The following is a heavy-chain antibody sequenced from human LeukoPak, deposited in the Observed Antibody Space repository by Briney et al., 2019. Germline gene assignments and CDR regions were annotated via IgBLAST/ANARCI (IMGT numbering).Heavy chain of an antibody. CDR1: GGSISSGGYY. CDR3: ARGGLLGPIDY. D-gene: IGHD2/OR15-2a*01. CDR2: IYYSGST. V-gene: IGHV4-31*03. J-gene: IGHJ4*02. Sequence: SETLSLTCTVSGGSISSGGYYWSWIRQHPGKGLEWIGYIYYSGSTYYNPSLKSRVTISVDTSKNQFSLKLSSVTAADAAVYYCARGGLLGPIDYWGQGTLVTVSS.